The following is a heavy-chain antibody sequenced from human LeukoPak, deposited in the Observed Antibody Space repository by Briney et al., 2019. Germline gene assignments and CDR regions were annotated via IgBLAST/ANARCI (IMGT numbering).Heavy chain of an antibody. V-gene: IGHV4-4*02. CDR2: IYHSGST. D-gene: IGHD1-26*01. CDR1: GGSISRSNW. Sequence: SGTLSLTSAVSGGSISRSNWWSRVRQPPGKGLEWIGDIYHSGSTNYNPSLKSRVTISVDKSKNQFSLKLSSVTAADTAVYYCASGQSGSYYSRGAFDIWGQGTMVTVSS. J-gene: IGHJ3*02. CDR3: ASGQSGSYYSRGAFDI.